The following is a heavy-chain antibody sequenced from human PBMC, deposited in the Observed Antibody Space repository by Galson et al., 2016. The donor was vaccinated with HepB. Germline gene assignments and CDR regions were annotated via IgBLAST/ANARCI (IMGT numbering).Heavy chain of an antibody. CDR1: GGSISSGGHY. D-gene: IGHD2-2*01. J-gene: IGHJ4*02. Sequence: TLSLTCTVSGGSISSGGHYWSWIRQHPGKGLEWIGYIYYSGSASYNPSLKSRVTISVDTSKNQFSLKLISVTAADTAVYYCARGGAGYQLLWDSWGQGTLVTVSS. V-gene: IGHV4-31*03. CDR3: ARGGAGYQLLWDS. CDR2: IYYSGSA.